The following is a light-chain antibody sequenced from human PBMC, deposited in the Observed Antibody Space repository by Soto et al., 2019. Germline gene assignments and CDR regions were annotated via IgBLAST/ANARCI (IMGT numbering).Light chain of an antibody. CDR2: SAF. Sequence: DIQMTQSPSSLSASVGDRVTITCRASQSITTYLNWYQQKPGAAPKLLIYSAFTLQRGVPSRFSGRRSGTDFTLTISSLQPEDFATYYCQQSYTSPPTFGQGTRWIS. CDR3: QQSYTSPPT. CDR1: QSITTY. J-gene: IGKJ1*01. V-gene: IGKV1-39*01.